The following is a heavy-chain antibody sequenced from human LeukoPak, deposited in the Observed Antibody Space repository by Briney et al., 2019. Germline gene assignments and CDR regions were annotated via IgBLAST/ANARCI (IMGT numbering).Heavy chain of an antibody. J-gene: IGHJ4*02. CDR2: IIPIFGTA. D-gene: IGHD1-26*01. V-gene: IGHV1-69*06. CDR1: GGTFSSYA. Sequence: SVKVSCKASGGTFSSYAISWVRQAPGQGLEWMGGIIPIFGTANYAQKFQGRVTITADKSTSTAYMELSSLRSDDTAVYYCARYPVGASDYWGQGTLVTVSS. CDR3: ARYPVGASDY.